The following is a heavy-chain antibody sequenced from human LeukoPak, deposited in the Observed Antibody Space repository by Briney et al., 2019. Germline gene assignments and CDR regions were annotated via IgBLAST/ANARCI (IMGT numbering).Heavy chain of an antibody. V-gene: IGHV4-34*01. CDR3: ARAGYSSSWSSFDP. D-gene: IGHD6-13*01. J-gene: IGHJ5*02. Sequence: PSETLSLTCAVYGGSFSGYYWSWIRRPPGKGLEWIGEINHSGSTNYNPSLKSRVTISVDTSKNQFSLKLSSVTAADTAVYYCARAGYSSSWSSFDPWGQGTLVTVSS. CDR2: INHSGST. CDR1: GGSFSGYY.